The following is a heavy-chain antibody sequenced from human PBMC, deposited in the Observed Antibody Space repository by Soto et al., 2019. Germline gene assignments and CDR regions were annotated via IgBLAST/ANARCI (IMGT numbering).Heavy chain of an antibody. V-gene: IGHV3-33*01. D-gene: IGHD2-2*01. CDR1: GFTFSSYG. CDR2: IWYDGSNK. CDR3: ARESSTMPQNAFDI. J-gene: IGHJ3*02. Sequence: GGSLRLSCAASGFTFSSYGMHWVRQAPGKGLEWVAVIWYDGSNKYYADSVKGRFTISRDNSKNTLYLQMNSLRAEDTAVYYCARESSTMPQNAFDIWGQGTMVTVSS.